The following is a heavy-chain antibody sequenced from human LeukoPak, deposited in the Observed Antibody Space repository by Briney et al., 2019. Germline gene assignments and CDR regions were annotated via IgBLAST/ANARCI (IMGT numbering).Heavy chain of an antibody. Sequence: SETLSLTCAVYGGSFSGYYWSWIRQPPGKGLECIGTIYHSGSTYYNPSLKSRVTISVDTSKNQFSLKLSSVTAADTAVYYCARVDSTLGYCSSTSCYPFDYWGQGTLVTVSS. D-gene: IGHD2-2*01. CDR3: ARVDSTLGYCSSTSCYPFDY. CDR1: GGSFSGYY. V-gene: IGHV4-34*01. CDR2: IYHSGST. J-gene: IGHJ4*02.